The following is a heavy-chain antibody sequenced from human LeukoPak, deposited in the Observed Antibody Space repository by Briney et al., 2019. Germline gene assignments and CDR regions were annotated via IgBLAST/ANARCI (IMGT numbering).Heavy chain of an antibody. V-gene: IGHV4-61*02. J-gene: IGHJ5*02. CDR2: IYTSGST. CDR3: ARLYSPADYGISPHPGDWFDP. D-gene: IGHD4-17*01. Sequence: PSETLSLTCTVSGGSTSSGSYYWSWIRQPAGKGLEWIGRIYTSGSTNYNPSLKSRVTISVDASKNQFSLKLSSVTAADTAVYYCARLYSPADYGISPHPGDWFDPWGRGTLVTVSS. CDR1: GGSTSSGSYY.